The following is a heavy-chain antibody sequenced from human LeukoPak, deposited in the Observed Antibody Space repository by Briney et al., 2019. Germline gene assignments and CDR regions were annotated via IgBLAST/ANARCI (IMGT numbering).Heavy chain of an antibody. V-gene: IGHV3-21*01. CDR1: GFTVSSNY. CDR2: ISTSSSYI. J-gene: IGHJ4*02. D-gene: IGHD1-26*01. Sequence: NSGGSLRLSCAASGFTVSSNYMTWVRQAPGKGPEWVSSISTSSSYIYDADSADSVKGRFTISRDNAKNSLYLQMNSLRVEDTAVYYCARDGGSYPSWYFDYWGQGTLVTVSS. CDR3: ARDGGSYPSWYFDY.